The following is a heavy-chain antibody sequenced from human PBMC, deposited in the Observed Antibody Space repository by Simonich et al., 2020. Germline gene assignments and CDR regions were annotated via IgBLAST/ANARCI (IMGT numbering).Heavy chain of an antibody. CDR1: GGSISSSSCY. Sequence: QLQLQESGPGLVKPSETLSLTCTVSGGSISSSSCYWGWIRQPPGKGLEWIGSIYYRGRTYYNPSLKSRVTISVDTSKNQFSLKLSSVTAAGTAVYYCARHAGFAFDIWGQGTMVTVSS. CDR3: ARHAGFAFDI. CDR2: IYYRGRT. J-gene: IGHJ3*02. V-gene: IGHV4-39*01. D-gene: IGHD6-13*01.